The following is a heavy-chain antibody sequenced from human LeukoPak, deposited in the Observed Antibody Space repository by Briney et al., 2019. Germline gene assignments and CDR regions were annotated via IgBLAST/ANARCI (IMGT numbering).Heavy chain of an antibody. CDR1: GFTFDDYG. D-gene: IGHD4-17*01. CDR2: INWNGGST. Sequence: GGSLRLSCAASGFTFDDYGMSWVRQAPGKGLEWVSGINWNGGSTGYADSVKGRFTISRDNAKNSLYLQMNSLRAEDTALYYCARDIWDYGDCGGGLSWGYWGQGTLVTVSS. V-gene: IGHV3-20*04. J-gene: IGHJ4*02. CDR3: ARDIWDYGDCGGGLSWGY.